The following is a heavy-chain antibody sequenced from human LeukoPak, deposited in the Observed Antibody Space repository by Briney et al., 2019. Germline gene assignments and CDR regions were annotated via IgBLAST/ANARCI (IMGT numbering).Heavy chain of an antibody. CDR2: IYYSGST. CDR1: GGSISSSSYY. Sequence: PSETLSLTCTVSGGSISSSSYYWGWLRQPPGKGLEWIGSIYYSGSTYYNPSLKSRVTISVDTSKNQFSLKLSSVTAADTAVYYCARLGIDSGYFDYWGQGTLVTVSS. D-gene: IGHD3-10*01. V-gene: IGHV4-39*01. CDR3: ARLGIDSGYFDY. J-gene: IGHJ4*02.